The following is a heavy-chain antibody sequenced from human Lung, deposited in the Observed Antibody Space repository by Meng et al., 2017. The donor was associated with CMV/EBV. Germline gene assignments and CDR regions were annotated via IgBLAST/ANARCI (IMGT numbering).Heavy chain of an antibody. CDR3: TRVGTYCYDRSGYCLREEGYFDY. V-gene: IGHV3-49*04. D-gene: IGHD3-22*01. J-gene: IGHJ4*02. CDR1: GFXFSSHG. CDR2: IRSKAYGGTK. Sequence: GGSXRLXCAASGFXFSSHGMYWVRQAPGKGLEWVGFIRSKAYGGTKEYAASVKGRFTISRDESTRIAYLQMNRLKTEDTAVYYCTRVGTYCYDRSGYCLREEGYFDYGXQGTXVTVSS.